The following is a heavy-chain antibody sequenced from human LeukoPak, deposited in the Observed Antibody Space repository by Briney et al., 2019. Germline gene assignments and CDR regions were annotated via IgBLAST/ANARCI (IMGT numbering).Heavy chain of an antibody. V-gene: IGHV3-33*01. J-gene: IGHJ4*02. D-gene: IGHD3-10*01. CDR2: IWYDGSNK. CDR3: AGSYYNVFDY. Sequence: GGSLRLSCAASGFTFSNYGMHWVRQAPGKGLEWVALIWYDGSNKYYADSVKGRFTISRDNSKNTLYLQMNSLRAEDTAVYYCAGSYYNVFDYWGQGTLVTVFS. CDR1: GFTFSNYG.